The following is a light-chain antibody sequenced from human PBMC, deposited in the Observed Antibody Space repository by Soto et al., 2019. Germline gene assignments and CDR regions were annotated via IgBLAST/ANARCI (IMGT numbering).Light chain of an antibody. CDR2: DVI. CDR3: SSYASSSTLVV. V-gene: IGLV2-14*03. CDR1: SSDVGGYTY. Sequence: QSALTQPASVSGSPGQSITISCTGTSSDVGGYTYVSWYQQHPGKAPKLIIYDVINRPSGVSNRFSASKSGNTASLTISGLQAEEEADYYCSSYASSSTLVVFRGGTPLTVL. J-gene: IGLJ2*01.